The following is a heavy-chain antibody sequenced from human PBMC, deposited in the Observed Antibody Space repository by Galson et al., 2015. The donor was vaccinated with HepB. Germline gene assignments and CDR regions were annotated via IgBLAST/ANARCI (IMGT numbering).Heavy chain of an antibody. J-gene: IGHJ4*02. CDR3: ARITDSSGYYGCDY. V-gene: IGHV1-18*01. D-gene: IGHD3-22*01. CDR1: GYTFTSYG. CDR2: ISAYNGNT. Sequence: SVKVSCKASGYTFTSYGISWVRQAPGQGLEWMGWISAYNGNTNYAQKLQGRVTMTTDTSTSTAYMELRSLRSDDTAVYYCARITDSSGYYGCDYWGQGTLVTVSS.